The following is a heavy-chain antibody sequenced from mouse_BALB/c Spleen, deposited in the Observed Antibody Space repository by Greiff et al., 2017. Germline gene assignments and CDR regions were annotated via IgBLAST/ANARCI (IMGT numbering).Heavy chain of an antibody. J-gene: IGHJ4*01. V-gene: IGHV1S81*02. CDR2: INPSNGGT. D-gene: IGHD1-1*01. CDR3: TRWGYYAYYAMDY. CDR1: GYTFTSYY. Sequence: VKLMESGAELVKPGASVKLSCKASGYTFTSYYMYWVKQRPGQGLEWIGEINPSNGGTNFNEKFKSKATLTVDKSSSTAYMQLSSLTSEDSAVYYCTRWGYYAYYAMDYWGQGTSVTVSS.